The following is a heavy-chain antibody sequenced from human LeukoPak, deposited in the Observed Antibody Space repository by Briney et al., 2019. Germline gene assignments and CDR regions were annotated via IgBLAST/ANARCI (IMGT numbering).Heavy chain of an antibody. D-gene: IGHD6-13*01. CDR3: ATSGYSSSWYFG. Sequence: GGSLRLSCAASGLTFSNYSMNWVRQAPGKGLEWVSYISRSSTTIYYADSVKGRFTISRDNAKNSLYLQMNSLRAEDTAVYYCATSGYSSSWYFGWGQGTLVTVSS. CDR2: ISRSSTTI. V-gene: IGHV3-48*01. CDR1: GLTFSNYS. J-gene: IGHJ4*02.